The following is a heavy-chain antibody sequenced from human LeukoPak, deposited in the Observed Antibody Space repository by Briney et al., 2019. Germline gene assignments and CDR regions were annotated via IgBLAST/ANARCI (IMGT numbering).Heavy chain of an antibody. CDR1: GFNFSNYS. V-gene: IGHV3-48*02. CDR2: IRSSSSTI. Sequence: PGGSLRLSCAASGFNFSNYSMNWVRQAPGKGLEWVSYIRSSSSTIYYTDSVKGRFTVSRDNAKNSLYLQMNSLRDEDTAVYYCARECRRRFDYWGQGTLVTVSS. CDR3: ARECRRRFDY. J-gene: IGHJ4*02.